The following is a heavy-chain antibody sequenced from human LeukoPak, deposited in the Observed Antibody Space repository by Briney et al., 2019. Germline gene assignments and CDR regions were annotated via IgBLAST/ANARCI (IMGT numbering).Heavy chain of an antibody. CDR1: GGSISSYY. D-gene: IGHD3-9*01. CDR3: ASSGYDILTGYYS. CDR2: IYYSGGT. Sequence: PSETLSLTCTVSGGSISSYYWSWIRQPPGKGLEWIGYIYYSGGTNYNPSLKSRVTISVDTSKNQFSLKLSSVTAADTAVYYCASSGYDILTGYYSWGQGTLVTVSS. V-gene: IGHV4-59*01. J-gene: IGHJ4*02.